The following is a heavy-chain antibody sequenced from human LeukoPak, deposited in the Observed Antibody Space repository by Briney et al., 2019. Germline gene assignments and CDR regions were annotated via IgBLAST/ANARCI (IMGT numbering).Heavy chain of an antibody. Sequence: GESLKISCKGSGYSFTSYWIGWVRQMPGKGLEWMGIIYPGDSDTRYSPSFQGQVTISADKSISTAYLQWSSLKASDTAMYYCARLPLRDTAMLRWLYYFDYWGQGTLVTVSS. V-gene: IGHV5-51*01. CDR3: ARLPLRDTAMLRWLYYFDY. J-gene: IGHJ4*02. D-gene: IGHD5-18*01. CDR1: GYSFTSYW. CDR2: IYPGDSDT.